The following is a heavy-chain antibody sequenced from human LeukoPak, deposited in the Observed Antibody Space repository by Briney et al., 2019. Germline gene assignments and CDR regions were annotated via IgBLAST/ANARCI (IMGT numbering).Heavy chain of an antibody. CDR2: IKQDGSDR. CDR3: ARLYCGVGICYSYYMDV. V-gene: IGHV3-7*01. J-gene: IGHJ6*03. D-gene: IGHD2-21*01. Sequence: GGSLRLSCAASGFTFSDYWMIWVRQTLGKGLQWVADIKQDGSDRFYVDSVKGRFTISRDSAKNSLYLQMNSLRAEDTAVYYCARLYCGVGICYSYYMDVWGKGTTVTVSS. CDR1: GFTFSDYW.